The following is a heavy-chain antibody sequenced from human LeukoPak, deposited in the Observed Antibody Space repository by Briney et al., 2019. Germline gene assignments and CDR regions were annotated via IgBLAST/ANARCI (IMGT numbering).Heavy chain of an antibody. J-gene: IGHJ3*02. D-gene: IGHD3-22*01. CDR1: GYTFTSYG. V-gene: IGHV1-18*01. CDR2: ISAYNGNT. Sequence: GASVTVSCKASGYTFTSYGISWVRQAPGQGLEWMGWISAYNGNTNYAQKLQGRVTMTTDTSTSTAYMELRSLRSDDTAVYYCARKRTMIVGGAFDIWGQGTMVTVSS. CDR3: ARKRTMIVGGAFDI.